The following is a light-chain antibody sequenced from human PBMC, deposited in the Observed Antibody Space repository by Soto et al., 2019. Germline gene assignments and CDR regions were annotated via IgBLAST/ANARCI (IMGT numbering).Light chain of an antibody. CDR3: SSYTTTNTVV. CDR2: DVG. Sequence: QSVLTQPASVSGSPGQSITISCTGTSSDVGYYNYVSWYQQHPGKAPKLMIYDVGYRPSGVSNRFSGSKSGNTASLTISGLQGQDEADYYCSSYTTTNTVVFGGGTQLTVL. CDR1: SSDVGYYNY. V-gene: IGLV2-14*01. J-gene: IGLJ2*01.